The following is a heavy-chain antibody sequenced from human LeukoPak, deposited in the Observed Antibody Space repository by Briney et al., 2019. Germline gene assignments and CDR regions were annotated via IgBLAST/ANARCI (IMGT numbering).Heavy chain of an antibody. J-gene: IGHJ4*02. Sequence: SVKVSCKASGGTFSSYAISWVRQAPGQGLEWMGRIIPILGIANYAQKFQGRVTITADKSTSTAYMELSSLRSEDTAVYYCARESPGGFGEFNELDYWGQGTLVTVSS. CDR1: GGTFSSYA. CDR3: ARESPGGFGEFNELDY. D-gene: IGHD3-10*01. CDR2: IIPILGIA. V-gene: IGHV1-69*04.